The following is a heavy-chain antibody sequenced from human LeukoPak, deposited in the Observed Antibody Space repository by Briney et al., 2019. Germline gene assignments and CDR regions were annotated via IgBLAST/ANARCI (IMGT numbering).Heavy chain of an antibody. CDR3: ASPPRGDTAMVNLYY. J-gene: IGHJ4*01. CDR1: GGSISSYY. D-gene: IGHD5-18*01. Sequence: SETLSLTCTVSGGSISSYYWSWIRQPPGKGLEWIGEINHSGSTNYNPSLKSRVTISVDTSKNQFSLKLSSVTAADTAVYYCASPPRGDTAMVNLYYWGQEPWSPSPQ. CDR2: INHSGST. V-gene: IGHV4-34*01.